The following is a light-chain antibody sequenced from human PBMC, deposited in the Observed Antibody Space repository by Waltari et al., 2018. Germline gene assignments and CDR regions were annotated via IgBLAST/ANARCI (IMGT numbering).Light chain of an antibody. CDR1: SSNIGSNY. CDR2: DNN. CDR3: GTWDSRLRAVV. Sequence: QSVLTQPPSLSAAPGQKVTISCPGSSSNIGSNYVSWYQQLPGTAPQLLIFDNNKRPSGIPDRFSGSKSGTSATLGITGLQTGDGADYYCGTWDSRLRAVVFGGGTKLTVL. J-gene: IGLJ2*01. V-gene: IGLV1-51*01.